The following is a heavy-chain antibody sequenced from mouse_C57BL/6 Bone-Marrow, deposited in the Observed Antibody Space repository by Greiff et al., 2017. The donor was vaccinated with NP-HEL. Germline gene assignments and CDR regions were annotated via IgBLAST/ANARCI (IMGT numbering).Heavy chain of an antibody. CDR2: ISSGGDYI. J-gene: IGHJ4*01. CDR1: GFTFSSYA. Sequence: DVQLVESGEGLVKPGGSLKLSCAASGFTFSSYAMSWVRQTPEKRLEWVAYISSGGDYIYYADTVKGRFTISRDNARNTLYLQMSSLKSEDTAMYYCTNYYGSYAMDYWGQGTSVTVSS. CDR3: TNYYGSYAMDY. D-gene: IGHD1-2*01. V-gene: IGHV5-9-1*02.